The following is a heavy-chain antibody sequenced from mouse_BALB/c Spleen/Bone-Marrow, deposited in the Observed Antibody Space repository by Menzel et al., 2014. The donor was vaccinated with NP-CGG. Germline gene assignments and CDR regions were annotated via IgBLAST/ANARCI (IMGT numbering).Heavy chain of an antibody. V-gene: IGHV1-14*01. CDR2: INPFYDGT. D-gene: IGHD1-1*01. CDR1: GYTFTSYV. Sequence: VQLKESGPELVKPGTSVKMSCKASGYTFTSYVIHWVKQKPGQGLEWIGYINPFYDGTKYNEKFKDKATLTSDKSSNTAYMELSSLTSEDSAVYYCARTGNYYGSSFDYWGQGTTLTVSS. CDR3: ARTGNYYGSSFDY. J-gene: IGHJ2*01.